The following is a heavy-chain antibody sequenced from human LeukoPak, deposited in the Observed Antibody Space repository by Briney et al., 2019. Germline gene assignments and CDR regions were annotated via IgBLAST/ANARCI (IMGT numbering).Heavy chain of an antibody. V-gene: IGHV3-7*03. CDR1: GFTFSSYR. CDR3: ARSYDYVWGSYRYPFDY. D-gene: IGHD3-16*02. J-gene: IGHJ4*02. CDR2: IKQDGSEK. Sequence: GGSLRLSCAASGFTFSSYRMSWVRQAPGKGLEWVANIKQDGSEKYYVDSVRGRFTISRDNAKNSLYLQMNSLRAEDTAVYYCARSYDYVWGSYRYPFDYWGQGTLVTVSS.